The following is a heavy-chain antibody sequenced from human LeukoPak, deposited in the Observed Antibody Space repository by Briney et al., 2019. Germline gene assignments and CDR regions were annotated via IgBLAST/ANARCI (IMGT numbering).Heavy chain of an antibody. J-gene: IGHJ3*02. CDR3: ATTRRLTMIGGAFDI. Sequence: PSETLSLTCTVSGGAISPYYWSWIRQPPGKGLEWIGYIYYSGTTNYNPSLKSRVTISVDTSKNQFSLKLTSVTAADTAVYYCATTRRLTMIGGAFDIWGQGTMVIVSS. D-gene: IGHD3-10*01. CDR2: IYYSGTT. CDR1: GGAISPYY. V-gene: IGHV4-59*08.